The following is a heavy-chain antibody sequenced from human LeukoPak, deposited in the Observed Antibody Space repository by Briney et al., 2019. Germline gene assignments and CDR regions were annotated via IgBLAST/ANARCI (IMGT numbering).Heavy chain of an antibody. CDR2: ISSSSSNT. D-gene: IGHD4/OR15-4a*01. CDR3: ARGVDYGHDFDY. V-gene: IGHV3-21*01. CDR1: GFTFSSYS. J-gene: IGHJ4*02. Sequence: GGSLRLSCVDSGFTFSSYSMVWVRQAPGKGLEWVSSISSSSSNTHYADSVKGRFTIARDNAKNSLYLQMNSLRAEDTAVYYCARGVDYGHDFDYWGQGTLVTVAS.